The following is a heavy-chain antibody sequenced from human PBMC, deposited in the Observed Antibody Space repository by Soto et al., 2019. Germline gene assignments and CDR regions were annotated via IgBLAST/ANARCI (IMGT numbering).Heavy chain of an antibody. J-gene: IGHJ4*02. Sequence: EVQLLESGGGLVQPGGSLRLSCAASGFTFSNYAMTWVRQAPGKGLEWVSIISGSGVSTYYADAVKGRFSISRDNSKTPPYLQINSRRTDETAIYYCANGSGSYYCFDTWGQGTLVTVSS. V-gene: IGHV3-23*01. CDR2: ISGSGVST. CDR1: GFTFSNYA. D-gene: IGHD1-26*01. CDR3: ANGSGSYYCFDT.